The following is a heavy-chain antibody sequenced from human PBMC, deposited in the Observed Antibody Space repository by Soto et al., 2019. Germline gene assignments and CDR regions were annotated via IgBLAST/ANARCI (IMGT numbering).Heavy chain of an antibody. Sequence: SETLSLTCAVSDYSISSGYYWVCIRQPPGKGLELIGSIYHSGSTYYNPSLKSRVTISVDTSKNQFSLKLSSVTAADTAVYYCARCFMGSGYFHYYYYYGMDVWGQGTTVTVSS. V-gene: IGHV4-38-2*01. CDR2: IYHSGST. CDR1: DYSISSGYY. J-gene: IGHJ6*02. CDR3: ARCFMGSGYFHYYYYYGMDV. D-gene: IGHD3-3*01.